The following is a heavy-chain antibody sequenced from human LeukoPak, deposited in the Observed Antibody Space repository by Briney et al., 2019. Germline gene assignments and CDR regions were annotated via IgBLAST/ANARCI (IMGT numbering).Heavy chain of an antibody. Sequence: SETLSLTCTVSGGSISSYYWSWIRQPPGKGLEWSGYIYYSGSTNYNPSLKSRVTISVDTSKNQFSLKLSSVTAADTAVYYCARDPGGTDRYYFDYWGQGTLVTVSS. J-gene: IGHJ4*02. CDR1: GGSISSYY. CDR3: ARDPGGTDRYYFDY. D-gene: IGHD2-15*01. CDR2: IYYSGST. V-gene: IGHV4-59*01.